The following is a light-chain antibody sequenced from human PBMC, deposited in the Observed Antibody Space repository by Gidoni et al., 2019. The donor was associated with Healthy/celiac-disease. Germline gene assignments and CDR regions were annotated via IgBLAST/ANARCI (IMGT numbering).Light chain of an antibody. CDR2: QDN. Sequence: SYELTQPPSVSVSPGQTASITCSGDKLGDKYACCYQQKPGQSPVLVIYQDNKRPSGIPERFSGSSSGNTATLTISGTQAMDEADYYCQAWDSSTVVFGGGTKLTVL. J-gene: IGLJ2*01. CDR3: QAWDSSTVV. CDR1: KLGDKY. V-gene: IGLV3-1*01.